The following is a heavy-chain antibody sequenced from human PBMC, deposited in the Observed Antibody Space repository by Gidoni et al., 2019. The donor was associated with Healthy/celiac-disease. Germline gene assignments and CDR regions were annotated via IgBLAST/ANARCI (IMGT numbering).Heavy chain of an antibody. CDR1: GFTFSSYG. Sequence: QVQLVESGGGVVQPGRSLRLSCAASGFTFSSYGMHWVRQAPGKGLEGVAVISYDGSNKYYADSVKGRFTISRDNSKNTLYLQMNSLRAEDTAVYYCAKPYYYDSSGYPDNDAFDIWGQGTMVTVSS. D-gene: IGHD3-22*01. V-gene: IGHV3-30*18. CDR3: AKPYYYDSSGYPDNDAFDI. J-gene: IGHJ3*02. CDR2: ISYDGSNK.